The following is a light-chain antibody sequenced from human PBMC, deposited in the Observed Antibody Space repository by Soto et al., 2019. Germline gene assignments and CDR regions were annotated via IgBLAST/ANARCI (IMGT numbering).Light chain of an antibody. V-gene: IGKV3-15*01. CDR1: QSVSSN. CDR2: GAS. J-gene: IGKJ2*01. CDR3: QRYNNWPYP. Sequence: EIVMTQSPDTLSVSPGERATLSCRASQSVSSNLAWYQQKPGQAPRLLIFGASTRATGIPARFSGSGSGTEFTLTISSLHFEDFAVYHCQRYNNWPYPFGQGTTLEIK.